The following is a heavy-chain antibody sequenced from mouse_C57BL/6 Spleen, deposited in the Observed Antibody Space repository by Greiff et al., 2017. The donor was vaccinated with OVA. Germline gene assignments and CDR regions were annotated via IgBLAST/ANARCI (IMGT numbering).Heavy chain of an antibody. D-gene: IGHD4-1*01. V-gene: IGHV1-52*01. CDR2: IDPSDSET. J-gene: IGHJ2*01. CDR3: ARRQTGTFFDD. Sequence: QVQLQQPGAELVRPGSSVKLSCKASGYTFTSYWMHWVKQRPIQGLEWIGNIDPSDSETHYNQKFKDKATLTVDKSSSTAYMQLSSLTSEDAAVYYCARRQTGTFFDDWGQGTTLTVSS. CDR1: GYTFTSYW.